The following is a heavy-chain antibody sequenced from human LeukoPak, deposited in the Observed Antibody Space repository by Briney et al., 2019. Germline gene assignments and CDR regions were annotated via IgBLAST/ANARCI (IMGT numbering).Heavy chain of an antibody. D-gene: IGHD4-17*01. V-gene: IGHV1-46*01. CDR3: ARDRTSLGTVTTFDP. Sequence: ASVKVSCNTFSTFSRYYMHWVRQAPGQGLEWMGIIDPSGGSTRYAQKFQGRVTMTRDMSTSTVYMELSSLRSEDTAVYYCARDRTSLGTVTTFDPWGQGTLVTVSS. J-gene: IGHJ5*02. CDR1: STFSRYY. CDR2: IDPSGGST.